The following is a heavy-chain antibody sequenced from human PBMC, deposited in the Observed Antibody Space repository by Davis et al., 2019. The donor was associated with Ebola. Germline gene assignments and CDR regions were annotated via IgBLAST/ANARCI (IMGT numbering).Heavy chain of an antibody. CDR3: ATGGMDV. Sequence: GESLKISCAASGFTFSDYYMSWIRQAPGKGLEWVANIKQDGSEKYYVDSVKGRFTISRDNAKNSLYLQMNSLRAEDTAVYYCATGGMDVWGQGTTVTVSS. J-gene: IGHJ6*02. CDR2: IKQDGSEK. CDR1: GFTFSDYY. V-gene: IGHV3-7*03.